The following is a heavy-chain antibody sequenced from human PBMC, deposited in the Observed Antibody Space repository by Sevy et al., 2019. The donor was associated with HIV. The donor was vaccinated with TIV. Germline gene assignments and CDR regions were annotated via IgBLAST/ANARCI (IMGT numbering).Heavy chain of an antibody. CDR3: ARDGIKRDYYSAMDV. CDR2: IYASGRT. D-gene: IGHD1-26*01. J-gene: IGHJ6*02. V-gene: IGHV4-61*02. CDR1: GDSISSGDSF. Sequence: SETLSLTCTVSGDSISSGDSFWCWVRQPAGRGLEWIGRIYASGRTMYNPSLKSRLALSVDTSKNQYSLELTSVTAADTAVYYCARDGIKRDYYSAMDVWGQGTPVTVSS.